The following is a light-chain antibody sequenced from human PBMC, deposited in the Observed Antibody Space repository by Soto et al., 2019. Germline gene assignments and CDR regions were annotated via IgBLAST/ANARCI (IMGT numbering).Light chain of an antibody. CDR3: CSYAGSYIWI. J-gene: IGLJ2*01. CDR1: SSDVGNYNY. CDR2: DVN. V-gene: IGLV2-11*01. Sequence: QSALTQPRSVSGSPGQSVTISCTGSSSDVGNYNYVSWYQQYPGKAPKLLISDVNRRPSGVPDRFSGSKSGNTASLTISGLQAEDEADYYCCSYAGSYIWIFGGGTKLTVL.